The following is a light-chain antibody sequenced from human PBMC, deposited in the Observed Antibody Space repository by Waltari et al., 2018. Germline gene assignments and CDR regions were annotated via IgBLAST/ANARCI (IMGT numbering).Light chain of an antibody. Sequence: IVLTQSPGTLSLYPGERDTLPCRASQSLSSLYLARYQQKPGQAPRLLIYGTSSRATGIPDRFIGSGSVTDFTLTISRLEAEDFAVYYCQQFDSSPGTFGQGTKVEIK. J-gene: IGKJ1*01. CDR3: QQFDSSPGT. V-gene: IGKV3-20*01. CDR1: QSLSSLY. CDR2: GTS.